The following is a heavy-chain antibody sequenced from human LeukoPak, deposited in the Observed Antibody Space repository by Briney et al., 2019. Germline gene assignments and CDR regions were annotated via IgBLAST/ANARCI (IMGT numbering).Heavy chain of an antibody. CDR3: AKAPTSYYNYMDV. Sequence: GGSLRLSCAASGFTFSSYAMSWVRQAPGKGLEWVSDISGSGGRTYYADSVKGRFTISRDTSKNTLYLQMNSLRAEDTAVYYCAKAPTSYYNYMDVWGKGTTVTASS. J-gene: IGHJ6*03. CDR2: ISGSGGRT. V-gene: IGHV3-23*01. CDR1: GFTFSSYA.